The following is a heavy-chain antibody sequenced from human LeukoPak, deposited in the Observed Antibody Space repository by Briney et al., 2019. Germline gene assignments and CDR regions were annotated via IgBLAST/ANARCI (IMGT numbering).Heavy chain of an antibody. CDR2: IWYDGGNK. Sequence: GGSLRLSCAASGFTFSSYGMHWVRQAPGKGLEWVAVIWYDGGNKYYADSVKGRFTISRDNSKNTLYLQMNSLRAEDTAVYYCARGFDWLLFDYWGQGNPVTVSS. CDR1: GFTFSSYG. J-gene: IGHJ4*02. CDR3: ARGFDWLLFDY. D-gene: IGHD3-9*01. V-gene: IGHV3-33*01.